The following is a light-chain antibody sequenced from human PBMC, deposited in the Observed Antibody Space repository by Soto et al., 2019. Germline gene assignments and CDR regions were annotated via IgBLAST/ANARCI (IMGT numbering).Light chain of an antibody. CDR1: SSDVGGFNY. Sequence: QSVLTQPASVSGSPGQSITISCTGTSSDVGGFNYVSWYQQHPGKAPKLMIYDVTNRPSGVSYRFSGSKSGNTASLTTSGLQAEDEADYYCNSYTSSSTYVFGTGTEVTVL. J-gene: IGLJ1*01. CDR3: NSYTSSSTYV. CDR2: DVT. V-gene: IGLV2-14*03.